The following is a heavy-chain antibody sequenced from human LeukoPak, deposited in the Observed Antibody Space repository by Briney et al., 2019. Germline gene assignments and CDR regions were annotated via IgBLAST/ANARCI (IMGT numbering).Heavy chain of an antibody. CDR1: GFTFSSYA. V-gene: IGHV3-23*01. Sequence: PGGSLRLSCAASGFTFSSYAMSWVRQAPGKGLEWVSAISGSGGSTYYADSVKGRFTVSRDNSKNTLYLQMSSLRAEDTAVYYCARARSGYFRFDYWGQGTLVTVSS. CDR3: ARARSGYFRFDY. J-gene: IGHJ4*02. CDR2: ISGSGGST. D-gene: IGHD3-3*01.